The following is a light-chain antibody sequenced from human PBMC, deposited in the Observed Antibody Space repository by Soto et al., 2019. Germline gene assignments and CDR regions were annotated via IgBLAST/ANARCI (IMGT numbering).Light chain of an antibody. CDR1: TSDIGAYNY. Sequence: QSVLTQPASVSGSPGQSVTISCTGTTSDIGAYNYVSWYQQRPGKAPKLIIYEVTRRPSGVPDRIFGSKSYTTASLTVSGLQAEDEADYYCSSFAGTNSFVFGTGTKVTVL. CDR3: SSFAGTNSFV. CDR2: EVT. V-gene: IGLV2-8*01. J-gene: IGLJ1*01.